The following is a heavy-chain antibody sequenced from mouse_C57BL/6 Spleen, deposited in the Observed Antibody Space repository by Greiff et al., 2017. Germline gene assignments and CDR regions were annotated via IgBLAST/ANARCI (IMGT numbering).Heavy chain of an antibody. V-gene: IGHV14-4*01. D-gene: IGHD2-4*01. CDR2: IDPENGDT. Sequence: VQLQQPGAELVRPGASVKLSCTASGFNIKDDYMHWVKQRPEQGLEWIGWIDPENGDTEYASKFQGKATITADTSSNTAYLQLSSLTSEDTAVYYCTTGDDYDGGHWYFDVWGTGTTVTVSS. CDR3: TTGDDYDGGHWYFDV. CDR1: GFNIKDDY. J-gene: IGHJ1*03.